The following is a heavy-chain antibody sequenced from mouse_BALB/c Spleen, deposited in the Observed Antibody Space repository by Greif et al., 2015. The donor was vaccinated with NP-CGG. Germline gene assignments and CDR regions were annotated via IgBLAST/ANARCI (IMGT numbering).Heavy chain of an antibody. J-gene: IGHJ3*01. CDR3: ARWDMIKTGFAY. V-gene: IGHV14-3*02. CDR1: GFNIKDTY. D-gene: IGHD2-4*01. Sequence: VQVVESGAELVKPEASVKLSCTASGFNIKDTYMHWVKQRPEQGLEWIGRIDPANDNNKYDPKFQGKATITADTSSNTAYLQLSSLTSEDTAVYYRARWDMIKTGFAYWGQGTLVTVSA. CDR2: IDPANDNN.